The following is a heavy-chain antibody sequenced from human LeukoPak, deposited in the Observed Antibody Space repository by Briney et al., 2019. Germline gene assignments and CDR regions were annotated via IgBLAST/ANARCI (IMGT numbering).Heavy chain of an antibody. J-gene: IGHJ3*02. CDR3: ARDSGYSGYGEDAFDI. V-gene: IGHV4-30-2*01. CDR1: GGSISSGGYS. Sequence: SETLSLTCTVSGGSISSGGYSWSWIRQLPGKGLEWIGYIYHSGSTYYNPSLKSRVTISVDRSKNQFSLKLSSVTAADTAVYYCARDSGYSGYGEDAFDIWGQGTMVTVSS. CDR2: IYHSGST. D-gene: IGHD5-12*01.